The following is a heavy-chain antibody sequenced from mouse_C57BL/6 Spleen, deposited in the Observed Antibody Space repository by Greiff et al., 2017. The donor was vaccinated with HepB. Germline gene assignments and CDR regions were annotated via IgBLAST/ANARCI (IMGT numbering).Heavy chain of an antibody. J-gene: IGHJ3*01. D-gene: IGHD1-1*01. CDR2: IDPENGDT. CDR3: TSLRFTG. CDR1: GFNIKDDY. Sequence: EVHLVESGAELVRPGASVKLSCTASGFNIKDDYMHWVKQRPEQGLEWIGWIDPENGDTEYASKFQGKATITADTSSNTAYLQLSSLTSEDTAVYYCTSLRFTGWGQGTLVTVSA. V-gene: IGHV14-4*01.